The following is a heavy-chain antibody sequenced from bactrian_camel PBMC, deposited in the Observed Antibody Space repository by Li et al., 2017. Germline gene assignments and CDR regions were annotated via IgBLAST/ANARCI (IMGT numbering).Heavy chain of an antibody. Sequence: HVQLVESGGGSVQAGGSPRLSCAASGFTFSSYWMYWVRQVPGKGLEWVSTIEGYSDSYYPDSVKGRFTISRDNAKDMVYLQMNSLKSEDTAVYYCVRGSWYLGDPNYWGQGTQVTVS. CDR3: VRGSWYLGDPNY. J-gene: IGHJ4*01. CDR1: GFTFSSYW. D-gene: IGHD6*01. V-gene: IGHV3S6*01. CDR2: IEGYSDS.